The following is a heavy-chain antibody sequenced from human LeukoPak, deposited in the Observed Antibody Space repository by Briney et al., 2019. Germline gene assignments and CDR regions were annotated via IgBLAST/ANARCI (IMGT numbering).Heavy chain of an antibody. CDR3: ASLRRSYYYDSSGYTPFDY. CDR1: Y. V-gene: IGHV4-31*02. D-gene: IGHD3-22*01. J-gene: IGHJ4*02. Sequence: YWIGWVCQMPGKGLEWIGYIYYSGSTYYNPSLKSRVTISVDTSKNQFSLKLSSVTAADTAVYYCASLRRSYYYDSSGYTPFDYWGQGTLVTVSS. CDR2: IYYSGST.